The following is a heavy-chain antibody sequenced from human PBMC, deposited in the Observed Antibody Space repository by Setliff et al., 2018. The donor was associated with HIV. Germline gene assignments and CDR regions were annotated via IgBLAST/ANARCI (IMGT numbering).Heavy chain of an antibody. Sequence: KPSETLSLTCAVYGGSFRGYYWNWIRHPPGNGREWIGEINHSGSTKYNTSLKSGVTISVDMSKNPFSLKLTSVTAADTAVYYCARGGRYYLPGIAVAGIQRNWFDPWGQGALVTVSS. CDR1: GGSFRGYY. CDR3: ARGGRYYLPGIAVAGIQRNWFDP. CDR2: INHSGST. V-gene: IGHV4-34*01. D-gene: IGHD6-19*01. J-gene: IGHJ5*02.